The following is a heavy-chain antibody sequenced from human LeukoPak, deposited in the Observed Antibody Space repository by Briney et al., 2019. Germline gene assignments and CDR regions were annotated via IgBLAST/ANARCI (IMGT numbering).Heavy chain of an antibody. CDR2: IKQDGSEK. Sequence: GGSLRLSCAASGFTFSSYWMSWVRQAPGKGLEWVANIKQDGSEKYYVDSVKGRFTISRDNAKNSLYLQMNSLRAEDTAVYYCARGFDSSGYYSFDYWGQGTLDTVSS. V-gene: IGHV3-7*01. CDR3: ARGFDSSGYYSFDY. D-gene: IGHD3-22*01. CDR1: GFTFSSYW. J-gene: IGHJ4*02.